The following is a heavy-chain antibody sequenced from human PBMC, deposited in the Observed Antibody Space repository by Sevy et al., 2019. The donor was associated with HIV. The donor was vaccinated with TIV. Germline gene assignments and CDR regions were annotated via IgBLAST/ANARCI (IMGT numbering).Heavy chain of an antibody. V-gene: IGHV3-9*01. Sequence: GGSLRLSCAASGFTFDDYAMHWVRQAPGKGLEWVSGISWNSGSIGYADSVKGRFTISRDNAKNSLYLQMNSLRAEDTALYYCAKDMGGYDYYYGMDVWGQRTTVTVSS. D-gene: IGHD2-15*01. J-gene: IGHJ6*02. CDR1: GFTFDDYA. CDR2: ISWNSGSI. CDR3: AKDMGGYDYYYGMDV.